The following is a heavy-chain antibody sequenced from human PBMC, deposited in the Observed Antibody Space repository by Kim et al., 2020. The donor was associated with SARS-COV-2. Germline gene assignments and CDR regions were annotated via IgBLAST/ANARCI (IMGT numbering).Heavy chain of an antibody. CDR2: ISWNSGSI. V-gene: IGHV3-9*01. Sequence: GGSLRLSCAASGFTFDDYAMHWVRQAPGKGLEWVSGISWNSGSIGYADSVKGRFTISRDNAKNSLYLQMNSLRAEDTALYYCAKSLSLSIVGATLFDYWGQGTLVTVSS. CDR1: GFTFDDYA. CDR3: AKSLSLSIVGATLFDY. D-gene: IGHD1-26*01. J-gene: IGHJ4*02.